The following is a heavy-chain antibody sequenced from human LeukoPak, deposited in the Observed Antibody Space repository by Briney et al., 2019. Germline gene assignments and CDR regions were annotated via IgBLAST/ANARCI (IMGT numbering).Heavy chain of an antibody. CDR1: GGSFSGYY. CDR3: ARVEYSSSSGLGWFDP. Sequence: SETLSLTCAVYGGSFSGYYWSWIRQPPGKGLEWIGEINHSGSTNYNPSLKSRVTISVDTSRNQFSLKLSSVTAADTAVYYCARVEYSSSSGLGWFDPWGQGTLVTVSS. CDR2: INHSGST. V-gene: IGHV4-34*01. D-gene: IGHD6-6*01. J-gene: IGHJ5*02.